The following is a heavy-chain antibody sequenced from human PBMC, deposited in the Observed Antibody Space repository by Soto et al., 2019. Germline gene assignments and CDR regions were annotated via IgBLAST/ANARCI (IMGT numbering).Heavy chain of an antibody. CDR1: GFTFSSYG. J-gene: IGHJ5*02. CDR3: ARDGGCSGGSCYSASVPDDP. V-gene: IGHV3-33*01. Sequence: PGGSLRLSCSASGFTFSSYGMHWVRQAPGKGLEWVAVIWYDGSNKYYADSAKGRFTISRDNSKNTLYLQMNSLRAEDTAVYYCARDGGCSGGSCYSASVPDDPWGQGTLVTVS. D-gene: IGHD2-15*01. CDR2: IWYDGSNK.